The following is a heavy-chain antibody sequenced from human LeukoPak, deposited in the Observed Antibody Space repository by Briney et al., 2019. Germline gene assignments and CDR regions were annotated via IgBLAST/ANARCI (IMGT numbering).Heavy chain of an antibody. CDR3: AKGGGYEAQYYYYLDV. CDR1: GFTFTTYG. J-gene: IGHJ6*03. CDR2: IRYDGSNK. Sequence: GGSLRLSCSASGFTFTTYGMYWVRQAPGKGLEWVAFIRYDGSNKYYADSVKGRFTVSRDNSKNTLYLQMRSLRAEDTAGYYCAKGGGYEAQYYYYLDVWGKGTTVTISS. V-gene: IGHV3-30*02. D-gene: IGHD5-12*01.